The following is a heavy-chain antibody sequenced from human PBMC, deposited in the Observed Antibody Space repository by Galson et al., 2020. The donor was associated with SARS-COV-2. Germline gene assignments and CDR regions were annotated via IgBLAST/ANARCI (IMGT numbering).Heavy chain of an antibody. CDR2: IYYSGST. CDR1: GGSISSSSYY. CDR3: ARHASPWAYSINHDAFDI. J-gene: IGHJ3*02. Sequence: SETLSLTCTVSGGSISSSSYYWGWIRQPPGKGLEWIGSIYYSGSTYYNPSLKSRVTISVDTSKNQFSLKLSSVTAADTAVYYCARHASPWAYSINHDAFDIWGQGTMVTVSS. D-gene: IGHD2-15*01. V-gene: IGHV4-39*01.